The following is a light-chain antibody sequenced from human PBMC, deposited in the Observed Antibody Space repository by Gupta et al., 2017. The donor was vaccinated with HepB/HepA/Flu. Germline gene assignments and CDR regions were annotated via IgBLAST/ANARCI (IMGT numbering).Light chain of an antibody. Sequence: HEPTQPPSESVSPGQTASITCSGDKLGDKYACWYQQKPGQSPVLVIYQASKRPSGIPERFSGSNSGNKATLTISGTQAVDEADYYCPAWDSSTALVFGGGTKLTVL. CDR3: PAWDSSTALV. CDR2: QAS. V-gene: IGLV3-1*01. J-gene: IGLJ2*01. CDR1: KLGDKY.